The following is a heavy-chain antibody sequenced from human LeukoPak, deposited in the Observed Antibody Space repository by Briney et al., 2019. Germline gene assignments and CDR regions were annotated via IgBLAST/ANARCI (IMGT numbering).Heavy chain of an antibody. D-gene: IGHD4-23*01. V-gene: IGHV1-2*02. CDR1: GYTFTGYY. Sequence: ASVKVSCKASGYTFTGYYMHWVRQAPGQGLEWMGWINPNSGGTNYAQKFQGRVTMTTDTSISTAYMELSRLRSDDTAVYYCARGGGNSPVDAFDIWGQGTMVTVSS. CDR3: ARGGGNSPVDAFDI. J-gene: IGHJ3*02. CDR2: INPNSGGT.